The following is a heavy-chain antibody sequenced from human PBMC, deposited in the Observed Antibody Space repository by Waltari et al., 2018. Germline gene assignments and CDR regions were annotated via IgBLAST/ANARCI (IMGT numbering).Heavy chain of an antibody. J-gene: IGHJ4*02. CDR2: IYWNDDK. CDR3: AHPARQLVGEYYFDY. CDR1: GFSLSTSGVG. V-gene: IGHV2-5*01. Sequence: QITLKESGPTLVKPTQTLTLTCTFSGFSLSTSGVGVGWIRQPPGKALEWLVLIYWNDDKRYSPSLKSRLTITKDTSKNQVVLTMTNMDPVDTATYYCAHPARQLVGEYYFDYWGQGTLVTVSS. D-gene: IGHD6-6*01.